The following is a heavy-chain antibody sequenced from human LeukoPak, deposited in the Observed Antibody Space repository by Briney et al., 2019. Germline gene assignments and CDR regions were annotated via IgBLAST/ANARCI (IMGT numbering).Heavy chain of an antibody. CDR3: ARMPTYYYDSSGYSEFDY. V-gene: IGHV3-48*04. Sequence: GGSLRLSCAASGFTFSSYDMTWVRQAPGKGLEWVSYISSSSSTIYYADSVKGRFTISRDNAKNSLYLQMNSLRAEDTAVYYCARMPTYYYDSSGYSEFDYWGQGTLVTVSS. CDR1: GFTFSSYD. CDR2: ISSSSSTI. D-gene: IGHD3-22*01. J-gene: IGHJ4*02.